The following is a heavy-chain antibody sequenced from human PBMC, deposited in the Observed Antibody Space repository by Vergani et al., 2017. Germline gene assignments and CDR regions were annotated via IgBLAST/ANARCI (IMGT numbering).Heavy chain of an antibody. CDR3: ARVTFXFDSENYDDVFDS. J-gene: IGHJ3*02. CDR1: CGSITNNF. D-gene: IGHD3-16*01. Sequence: QVQLQESCPGLLKPSETLSLTCTVSCGSITNNFWSCIRRPPGKGLECIGYIHHSGATNSKSSLRSRVSISIDPSKSSFSLRLSSVTTADTAMYYCARVTFXFDSENYDDVFDSWGKGTMVIVSS. V-gene: IGHV4-59*01. CDR2: IHHSGAT.